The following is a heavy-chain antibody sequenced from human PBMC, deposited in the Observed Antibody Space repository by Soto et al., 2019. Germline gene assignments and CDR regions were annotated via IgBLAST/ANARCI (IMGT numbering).Heavy chain of an antibody. D-gene: IGHD3-22*01. J-gene: IGHJ4*02. V-gene: IGHV3-23*01. Sequence: GGSLRLSCAASEFTFRSYAMSWVRQAPGKGLEWVSAISGSGGSTYYAASVKGRFTISRDNSKNTLYLQMNSLRAEDTAVYYCAKNLIYYDSSGPYFDYWGQGTLVTVSS. CDR2: ISGSGGST. CDR3: AKNLIYYDSSGPYFDY. CDR1: EFTFRSYA.